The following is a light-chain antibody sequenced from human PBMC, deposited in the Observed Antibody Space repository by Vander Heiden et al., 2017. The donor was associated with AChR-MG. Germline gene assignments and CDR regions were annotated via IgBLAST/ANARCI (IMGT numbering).Light chain of an antibody. V-gene: IGKV4-1*01. Sequence: DIVMTQSPDSLALSLGETATINCKSSRDLLHADRNYVAWYQKTPGEAPKLLMSWASTRESGVPDRFSGSGSGTEFRLTIRRLQSEDVAVYFCQQYWTSSYTFGQGTRVEI. CDR3: QQYWTSSYT. CDR2: WAS. CDR1: RDLLHADRNY. J-gene: IGKJ2*01.